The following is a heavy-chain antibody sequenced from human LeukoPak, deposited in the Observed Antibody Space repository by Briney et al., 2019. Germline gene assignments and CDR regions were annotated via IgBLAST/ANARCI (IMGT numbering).Heavy chain of an antibody. J-gene: IGHJ4*02. CDR1: GGSISSSSYY. V-gene: IGHV4-39*01. Sequence: SETLSLTCTVSGGSISSSSYYWGWIRQPPGKGLEWIGSIYYSGSTYYNPSLKSRVTISVDTSKNQFSLKLSSVTAADTAVYHCARRTIFGVVIGYFDYWGQGTLVTVSS. D-gene: IGHD3-3*01. CDR3: ARRTIFGVVIGYFDY. CDR2: IYYSGST.